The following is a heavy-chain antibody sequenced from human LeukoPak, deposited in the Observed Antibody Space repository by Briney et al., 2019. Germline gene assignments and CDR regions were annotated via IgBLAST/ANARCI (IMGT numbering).Heavy chain of an antibody. CDR2: INHSRST. Sequence: SETLSLTCAVYGGSFSGYYWSWIRQPPGKGLEWIGEINHSRSTNYNPSLKSRVTISVDTSKNQFSLKLSSVTAADTAVYYCARLTAAGYYYYYMDVWGKGTTVTVSS. D-gene: IGHD6-13*01. CDR3: ARLTAAGYYYYYMDV. V-gene: IGHV4-34*01. CDR1: GGSFSGYY. J-gene: IGHJ6*03.